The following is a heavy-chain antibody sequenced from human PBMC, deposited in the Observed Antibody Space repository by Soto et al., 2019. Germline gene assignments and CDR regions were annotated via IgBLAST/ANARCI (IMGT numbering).Heavy chain of an antibody. D-gene: IGHD3-22*01. CDR2: ISKSDYT. V-gene: IGHV3-21*01. Sequence: WGSLIVSCIVSVFAFNNYVINWVRQAPGKGLEWVSSISKSDYTYYSDSVKGRFTISRDNAKNSVSLQMNTLRVEDTAVYYCAREDSIIITAVSDFWGQGTMVTVSS. J-gene: IGHJ4*02. CDR3: AREDSIIITAVSDF. CDR1: VFAFNNYV.